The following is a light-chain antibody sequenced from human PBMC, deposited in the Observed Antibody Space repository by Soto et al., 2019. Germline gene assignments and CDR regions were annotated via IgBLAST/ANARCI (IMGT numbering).Light chain of an antibody. CDR2: AAS. CDR3: QKYNSAPLT. J-gene: IGKJ4*01. V-gene: IGKV1-27*01. Sequence: DIPMTQSPSSLSASLGDRVTITCRASQGIGVNLAWFQQKPGKVRKLLIYAASALQSGVPSRFSRSGSGKDFTLTISILQTEDIATYYCQKYNSAPLTFGGGTRVEIK. CDR1: QGIGVN.